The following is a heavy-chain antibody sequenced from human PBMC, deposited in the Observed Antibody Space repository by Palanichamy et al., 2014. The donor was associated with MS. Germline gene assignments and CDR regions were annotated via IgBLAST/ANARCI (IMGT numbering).Heavy chain of an antibody. Sequence: EVQLVESGGGLVQPGGSLRLSCGASGFTFSRYWMTWVRQAPGQGLEWVANINQDGSAKYYVDSVKGRFTISRDNAKNLVSLQMSSLRVEDTALYYCARGSDSGFDRPPGYWGQGTLVTVSS. CDR1: GFTFSRYW. CDR3: ARGSDSGFDRPPGY. D-gene: IGHD5-12*01. J-gene: IGHJ4*02. V-gene: IGHV3-7*01. CDR2: INQDGSAK.